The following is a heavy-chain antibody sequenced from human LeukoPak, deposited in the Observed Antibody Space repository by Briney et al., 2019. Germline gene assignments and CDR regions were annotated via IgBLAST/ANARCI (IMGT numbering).Heavy chain of an antibody. CDR3: ARVHQGGRIWFDP. V-gene: IGHV4-59*01. CDR2: IYYSGST. J-gene: IGHJ5*02. Sequence: SETLSLTCTVSGGSISSYYWSWIRQPPGKGLEWIGYIYYSGSTNYNPSLKSRVTISVDTSKNQFSLKLSSVTAADTAVYYCARVHQGGRIWFDPWGQGTLVTVSS. CDR1: GGSISSYY.